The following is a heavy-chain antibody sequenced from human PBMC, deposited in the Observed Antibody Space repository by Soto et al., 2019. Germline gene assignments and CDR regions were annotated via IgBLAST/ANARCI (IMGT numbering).Heavy chain of an antibody. CDR2: INSDGSST. CDR3: ARGAGGSGSAHFDY. J-gene: IGHJ4*02. Sequence: EVQLVESGGGLVQPGGSLRLSCAASGFIFSSYWMHWVRQAPGKGLVWVSRINSDGSSTSYADSVKGRFTISRDNAKNTLYLQMNSLRAEDTAVYYCARGAGGSGSAHFDYWGQGTLVTVSS. D-gene: IGHD3-10*01. V-gene: IGHV3-74*01. CDR1: GFIFSSYW.